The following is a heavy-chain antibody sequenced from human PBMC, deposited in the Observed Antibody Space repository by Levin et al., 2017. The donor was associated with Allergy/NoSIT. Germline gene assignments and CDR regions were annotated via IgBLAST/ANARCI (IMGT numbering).Heavy chain of an antibody. CDR3: ARAYQLALGF. Sequence: SCAASGFTFSSYAMHWVRQAPGKGLEWVAVISYDGSNKYYADSVKGRFTISRDNSKNTLYLQMNSLRAEDTAVYYCARAYQLALGFWGQGTLVTVSS. D-gene: IGHD2-2*01. CDR2: ISYDGSNK. J-gene: IGHJ4*02. CDR1: GFTFSSYA. V-gene: IGHV3-30-3*01.